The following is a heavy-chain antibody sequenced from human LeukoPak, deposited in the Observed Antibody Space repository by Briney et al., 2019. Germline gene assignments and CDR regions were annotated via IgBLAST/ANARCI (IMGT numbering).Heavy chain of an antibody. CDR3: ARTGLAPVGGGADY. CDR1: GYSISSSYY. J-gene: IGHJ4*02. D-gene: IGHD6-13*01. V-gene: IGHV4-38-2*01. CDR2: IYHGRGI. Sequence: SETLSLTCAVSGYSISSSYYWGWIRQPPGKGLEWIGSIYHGRGIYYNPSLRSRVTISEDTPKNQFFLRLNSVTAADTAVYYCARTGLAPVGGGADYWGQGTLVTVSS.